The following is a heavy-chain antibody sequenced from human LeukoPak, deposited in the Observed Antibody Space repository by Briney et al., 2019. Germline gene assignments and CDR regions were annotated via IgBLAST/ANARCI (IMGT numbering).Heavy chain of an antibody. Sequence: GGSLRLSCAASGFTFSSYGMSWVRQAPGKRLEWVSAISGSDAGTYYADSVKGRFTISRDNSKKTLYLQMNSLRAEDTAIYYCAKATLGRCSGVNCYPLDSRGQGTLVTVSS. D-gene: IGHD2-15*01. V-gene: IGHV3-23*01. CDR3: AKATLGRCSGVNCYPLDS. CDR2: ISGSDAGT. CDR1: GFTFSSYG. J-gene: IGHJ4*02.